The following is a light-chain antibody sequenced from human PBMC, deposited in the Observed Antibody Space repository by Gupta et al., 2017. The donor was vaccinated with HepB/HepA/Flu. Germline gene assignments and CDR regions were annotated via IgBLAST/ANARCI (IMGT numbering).Light chain of an antibody. CDR3: SSYTSSSTVV. CDR2: DVT. V-gene: IGLV2-14*03. J-gene: IGLJ2*01. Sequence: QPALTQPASVTGSPGQSITISCTGTSSDVGGYNYVSWYQQHPGKAPKVMIYDVTSRPSGVSTRFSGSKSGNTASLTIYGLQAEDEADYYCSSYTSSSTVVFGGGTKLTVL. CDR1: SSDVGGYNY.